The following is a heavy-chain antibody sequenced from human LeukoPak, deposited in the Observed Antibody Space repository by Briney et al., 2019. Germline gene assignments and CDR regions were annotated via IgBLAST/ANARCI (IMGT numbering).Heavy chain of an antibody. CDR3: ARELGIAAAGPLGY. V-gene: IGHV3-7*01. CDR2: IKQDGSEK. D-gene: IGHD6-13*01. Sequence: PGGSLRLSCAASGFTFSSYWMSWVRQAPGKGLEWVANIKQDGSEKYYVDSVKGRFTISRDNAKNSLYLQMNSLRAEDTAVYYCARELGIAAAGPLGYWGQGTLVTVSS. J-gene: IGHJ4*02. CDR1: GFTFSSYW.